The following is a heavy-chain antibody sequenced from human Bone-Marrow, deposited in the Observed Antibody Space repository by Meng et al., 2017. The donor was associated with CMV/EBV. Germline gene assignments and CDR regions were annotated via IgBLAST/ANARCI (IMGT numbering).Heavy chain of an antibody. CDR3: AIVTTSSGWYGMDV. Sequence: SETLSLTCTVSGGSISSYYWSWIRQPPGKGLEWIGYIYYSGSTNYNPSLKSRVTISVDTSKNQFSLKLSSVTAADTAVYYCAIVTTSSGWYGMDVWGQGTTVTVSS. V-gene: IGHV4-59*01. CDR1: GGSISSYY. D-gene: IGHD6-19*01. J-gene: IGHJ6*02. CDR2: IYYSGST.